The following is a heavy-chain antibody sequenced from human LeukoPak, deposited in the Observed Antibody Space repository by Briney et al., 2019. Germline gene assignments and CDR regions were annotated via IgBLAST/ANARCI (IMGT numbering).Heavy chain of an antibody. CDR1: GYSFTNFW. V-gene: IGHV5-51*01. CDR2: IYPSDSDT. J-gene: IGHJ4*02. CDR3: ARAEFYFYGSGLDF. D-gene: IGHD3-10*01. Sequence: GESLKISCEGSGYSFTNFWIAWVRQMPGKGLEWMGIIYPSDSDTRVSPSFQGQVTISADKSINTAYPHWISLQATDTAIYYCARAEFYFYGSGLDFWGQGTQVTVSS.